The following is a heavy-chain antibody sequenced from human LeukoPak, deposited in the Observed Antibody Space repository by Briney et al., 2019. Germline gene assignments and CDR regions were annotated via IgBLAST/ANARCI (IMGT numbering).Heavy chain of an antibody. CDR1: GFTFSGYT. Sequence: PGGSLRLSCAASGFTFSGYTLNWVRQAPEKGLEWVSSISGSSTYIYYADSGKGRFTISRDNTKNSLSLQMNSLRVEDTAVYYCGSLASTANPGARFGMDGWGKGTPVTVSS. J-gene: IGHJ6*04. CDR3: GSLASTANPGARFGMDG. CDR2: ISGSSTYI. D-gene: IGHD3-16*01. V-gene: IGHV3-21*01.